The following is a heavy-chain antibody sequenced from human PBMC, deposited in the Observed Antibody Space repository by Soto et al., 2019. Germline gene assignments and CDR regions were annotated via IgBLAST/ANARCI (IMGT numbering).Heavy chain of an antibody. CDR2: IIPIFGTA. CDR1: GGTFSSYA. D-gene: IGHD6-6*01. CDR3: ARDVYFEYSISHNWFDP. Sequence: QVQLVQSGAEVKKPGSSVKVSCKASGGTFSSYAISWVRQAPGQGLEWMGGIIPIFGTANYAQKFQGRVTITADKSTSTAYMELSSLRSEDTAVYYCARDVYFEYSISHNWFDPWGQGTLVTVS. V-gene: IGHV1-69*06. J-gene: IGHJ5*02.